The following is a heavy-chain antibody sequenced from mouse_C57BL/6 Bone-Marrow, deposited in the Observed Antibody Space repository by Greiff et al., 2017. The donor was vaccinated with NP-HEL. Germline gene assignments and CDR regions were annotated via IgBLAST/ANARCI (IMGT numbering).Heavy chain of an antibody. V-gene: IGHV14-2*01. D-gene: IGHD1-1*01. Sequence: EVKLVESGAELVKPGASVKLSCTASGFNINDYYMHWVKQRTEQGLEWIGRIDPEDGETKYAPKFQGKATLTADTSSNTAYLQLSSLTSEDTAVYYCAFYYGSSLYFDYWGQGTTLTVSS. CDR2: IDPEDGET. CDR1: GFNINDYY. CDR3: AFYYGSSLYFDY. J-gene: IGHJ2*01.